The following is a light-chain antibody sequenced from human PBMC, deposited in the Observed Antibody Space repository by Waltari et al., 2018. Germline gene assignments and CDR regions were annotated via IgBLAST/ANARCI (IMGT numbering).Light chain of an antibody. CDR2: GAS. CDR3: QQYNNWPPRIT. J-gene: IGKJ5*01. CDR1: QSVSSN. Sequence: EIVMTQSPATLSVSPGERATLSCRASQSVSSNLAWYQQKPGQAPRLLIYGASTRATGIPARFSGSGSGTEFTRTISSLQSEDFAVYYCQQYNNWPPRITFGQGTRLEIK. V-gene: IGKV3-15*01.